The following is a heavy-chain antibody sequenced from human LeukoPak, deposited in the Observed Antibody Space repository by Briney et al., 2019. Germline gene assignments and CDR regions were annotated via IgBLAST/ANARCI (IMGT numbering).Heavy chain of an antibody. D-gene: IGHD3-16*01. CDR2: IYYSGST. CDR1: GGSISSYY. V-gene: IGHV4-59*08. CDR3: ARGGSSDWFDP. J-gene: IGHJ5*02. Sequence: SETLSLTCTVSGGSISSYYWSWIRQPPGKGLEWIGYIYYSGSTNYNPSLKSRVTISVDTSKNQFSLKLSSVTAADTAVYYCARGGSSDWFDPWGQGTLVTVSS.